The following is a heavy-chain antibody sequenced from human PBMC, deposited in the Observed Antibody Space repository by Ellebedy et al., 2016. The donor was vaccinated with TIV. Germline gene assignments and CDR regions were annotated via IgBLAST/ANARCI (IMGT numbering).Heavy chain of an antibody. D-gene: IGHD3-9*01. Sequence: SETLSLTCTVSGGSINTYYWSWIRQPPGKGLQYIGYVHYTGNTNYNPSLKSRATISVDKSQNQFSLRLTSVTAADTAVYYCATQATGHYNFDYWGQGTLVTVSS. CDR2: VHYTGNT. CDR1: GGSINTYY. CDR3: ATQATGHYNFDY. J-gene: IGHJ4*02. V-gene: IGHV4-59*12.